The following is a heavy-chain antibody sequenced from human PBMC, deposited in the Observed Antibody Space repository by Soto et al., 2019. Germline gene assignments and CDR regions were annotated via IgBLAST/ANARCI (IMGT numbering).Heavy chain of an antibody. V-gene: IGHV3-23*01. Sequence: EVQLLDSGGGLVQPGGSLRLSCAASGFTFSSYAMNWVRQAPGKGLEWVSVISGSGGSTYYADSVKGRFTISRDNSKNTRYLQMNSLRAEDTAVYHCARRGPGTYFDYWGQGTLVTVSS. D-gene: IGHD6-13*01. J-gene: IGHJ4*02. CDR1: GFTFSSYA. CDR3: ARRGPGTYFDY. CDR2: ISGSGGST.